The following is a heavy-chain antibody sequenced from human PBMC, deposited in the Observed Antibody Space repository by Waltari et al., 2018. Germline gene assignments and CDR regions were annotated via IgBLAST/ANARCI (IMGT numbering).Heavy chain of an antibody. J-gene: IGHJ4*02. CDR2: INPSGGST. CDR3: ARDLVVVPAAMGGGDY. Sequence: QVQLVQSGAEVKKPGASVKVSCKASGYTFTSYYMHWVRQAPGQGLEWMGIINPSGGSTSYAQKFQGRVTMTRDTSTSTVYMELSSLRSEDTAVYYCARDLVVVPAAMGGGDYWGQGTLVTVSS. D-gene: IGHD2-2*01. CDR1: GYTFTSYY. V-gene: IGHV1-46*01.